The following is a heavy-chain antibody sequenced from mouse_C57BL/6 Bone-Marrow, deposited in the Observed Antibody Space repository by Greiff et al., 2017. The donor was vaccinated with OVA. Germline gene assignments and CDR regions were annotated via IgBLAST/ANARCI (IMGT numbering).Heavy chain of an antibody. Sequence: EVQLVESGGGLVKPGGSLKLSCAASGFTFSSYAMSWVRQTPEKRLEWVATISDGGSYTYYPDNVKGRFTISRDNAKNNLYLQMSHLKSEDTAMYYWAREDYSNPYYAMDYWGQGTSVTVSA. J-gene: IGHJ4*01. CDR1: GFTFSSYA. D-gene: IGHD2-5*01. CDR3: AREDYSNPYYAMDY. CDR2: ISDGGSYT. V-gene: IGHV5-4*01.